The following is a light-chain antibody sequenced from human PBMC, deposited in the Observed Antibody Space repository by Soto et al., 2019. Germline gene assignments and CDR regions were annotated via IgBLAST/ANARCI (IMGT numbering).Light chain of an antibody. CDR3: QSYDSSLSAL. CDR1: SSNIGAGYD. CDR2: GNS. V-gene: IGLV1-40*01. Sequence: QSVLTQPPSVSGAPGKRVTISCTGSSSNIGAGYDVHWYQQLPGTAPKLLIYGNSNRPSGVPDRFSGSKSGTSASLAITGLQAKDEADYYCQSYDSSLSALFGGGTKLTVL. J-gene: IGLJ3*02.